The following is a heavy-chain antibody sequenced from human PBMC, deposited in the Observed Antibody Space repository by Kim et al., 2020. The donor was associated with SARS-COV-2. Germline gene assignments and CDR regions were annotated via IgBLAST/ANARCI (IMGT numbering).Heavy chain of an antibody. CDR2: ISYDGSNK. D-gene: IGHD2-21*01. Sequence: GGSLRLSCAASGFTFSSYGMHWVRQAPGKGLEWVAVISYDGSNKYYADSVKGRFTISRDNSKNTLYLQMNSLRAEDTAVYYCAKDICYNSGGYCYRYFDYWGQGTLVTVSS. J-gene: IGHJ4*02. CDR1: GFTFSSYG. CDR3: AKDICYNSGGYCYRYFDY. V-gene: IGHV3-30*18.